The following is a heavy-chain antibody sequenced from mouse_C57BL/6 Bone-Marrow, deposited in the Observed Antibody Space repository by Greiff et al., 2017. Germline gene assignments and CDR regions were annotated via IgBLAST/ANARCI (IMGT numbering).Heavy chain of an antibody. Sequence: QVQLQQSGAVLVKPGASVKMSCKASGYTFTSYWITWVKQRPGQGLEWIGDIYPGSGSTNYNEKFKSNATLTVDTSSSTAYMQLSSLTSEDSAVYYCARPYYSNYWYFDVWGTGTTVTVSA. CDR3: ARPYYSNYWYFDV. CDR1: GYTFTSYW. CDR2: IYPGSGST. J-gene: IGHJ1*03. D-gene: IGHD2-5*01. V-gene: IGHV1-55*01.